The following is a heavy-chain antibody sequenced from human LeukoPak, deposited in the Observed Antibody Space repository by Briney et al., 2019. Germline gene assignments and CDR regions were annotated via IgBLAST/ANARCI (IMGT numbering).Heavy chain of an antibody. V-gene: IGHV3-13*01. CDR2: IGSAGDT. CDR3: ARGALVATSDGAFDI. J-gene: IGHJ3*02. D-gene: IGHD5-12*01. CDR1: GFTFSSYD. Sequence: RPGGSLRLSCAASGFTFSSYDMHWVRQATGKGLEWVSAIGSAGDTYYPGSVKGRFTISRENAKNSLYLQMNSLRAGDTAVYYCARGALVATSDGAFDIWGQGTMVTVSS.